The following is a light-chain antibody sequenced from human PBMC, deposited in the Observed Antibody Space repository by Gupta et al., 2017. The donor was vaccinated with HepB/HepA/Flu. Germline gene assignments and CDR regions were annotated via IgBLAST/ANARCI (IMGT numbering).Light chain of an antibody. Sequence: QSALTQPASVSGSPGQSITISCTGTSSDVGTYNSVSCYQQHPGKAPKLMIFDVSNRPAGVAVRFSGSKSGNTASLTISALQEEDEADYYCSSYTSTINVVFGGGTSLTVL. CDR2: DVS. V-gene: IGLV2-14*03. CDR1: SSDVGTYNS. CDR3: SSYTSTINVV. J-gene: IGLJ2*01.